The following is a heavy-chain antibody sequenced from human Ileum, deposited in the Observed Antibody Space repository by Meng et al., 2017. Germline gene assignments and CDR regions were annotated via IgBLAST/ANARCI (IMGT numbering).Heavy chain of an antibody. CDR2: ISWNGRWT. V-gene: IGHV3-20*04. CDR3: ARGHFRGYYLSSDYDS. J-gene: IGHJ4*02. D-gene: IGHD3-22*01. Sequence: GESLKISCAPSGFTFDDYGMFWVRQVPGKGLEWVSGISWNGRWTRYADSVKGRFTVSRDNAKDSLNLQMTSLRAEDTALYYCARGHFRGYYLSSDYDSWGQGTLVTVSS. CDR1: GFTFDDYG.